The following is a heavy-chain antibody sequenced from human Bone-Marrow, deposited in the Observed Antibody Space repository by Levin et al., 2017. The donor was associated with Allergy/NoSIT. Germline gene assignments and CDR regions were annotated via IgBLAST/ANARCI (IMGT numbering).Heavy chain of an antibody. CDR3: ARSEKGTSLFYFDY. Sequence: GESLKISCTASGFTFSRHAMHWVRQAPGKGLEWVAVLWYDGSNENYGDSVRGRFTISRDNPKNTLYLQMNSLKTEDTAVYFCARSEKGTSLFYFDYWGQGTVVSVSS. D-gene: IGHD5-24*01. J-gene: IGHJ4*02. CDR2: LWYDGSNE. CDR1: GFTFSRHA. V-gene: IGHV3-33*01.